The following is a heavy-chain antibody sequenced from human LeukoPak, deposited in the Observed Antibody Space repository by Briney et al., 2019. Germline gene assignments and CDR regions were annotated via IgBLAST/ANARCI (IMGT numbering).Heavy chain of an antibody. CDR2: ISPSGGST. D-gene: IGHD4-23*01. CDR3: ARPTTVITPGAFDI. CDR1: GYTFTSNY. V-gene: IGHV1-46*01. Sequence: ASVKVSCKAFGYTFTSNYMHWVRQAPGQGPEWMGVISPSGGSTTYAQKFQGRVTLTRDMSTSTDYLELSSLRSEDTAVYYCARPTTVITPGAFDIWGQGTMVTVSS. J-gene: IGHJ3*02.